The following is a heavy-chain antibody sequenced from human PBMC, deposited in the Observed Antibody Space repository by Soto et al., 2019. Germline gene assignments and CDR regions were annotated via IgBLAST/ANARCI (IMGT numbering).Heavy chain of an antibody. D-gene: IGHD3-3*01. V-gene: IGHV3-23*01. CDR2: ISGSGAGT. Sequence: LRLSCTASGFTFSTSAMSWVRQAPGRGLEWVSGISGSGAGTYYADSVKGRFTISRDNSKNTLYLQMSGLRAEDAAVYYCAKGPTVFGAVISFDYYYGMYVWGQGTPVTVSS. CDR3: AKGPTVFGAVISFDYYYGMYV. CDR1: GFTFSTSA. J-gene: IGHJ6*02.